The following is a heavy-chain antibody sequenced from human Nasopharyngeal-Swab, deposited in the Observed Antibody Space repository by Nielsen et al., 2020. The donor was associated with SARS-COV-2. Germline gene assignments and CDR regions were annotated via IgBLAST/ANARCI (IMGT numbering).Heavy chain of an antibody. CDR1: GFTFSSFA. V-gene: IGHV3-23*01. J-gene: IGHJ4*02. Sequence: GESLKISCAASGFTFSSFAMSWVRQAPGKGLEWVSGISGSGGSTYYADSVKGRFTISRDNSENTLYLQMNSLRAEDTAVYYCAKGQWELLRGYYFDYWGQGTLVTVSS. CDR3: AKGQWELLRGYYFDY. CDR2: ISGSGGST. D-gene: IGHD1-26*01.